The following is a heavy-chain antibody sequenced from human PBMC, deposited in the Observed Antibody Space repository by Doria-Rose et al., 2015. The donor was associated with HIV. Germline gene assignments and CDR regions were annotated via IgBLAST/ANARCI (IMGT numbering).Heavy chain of an antibody. J-gene: IGHJ4*02. CDR1: GYTLTGLS. D-gene: IGHD5-12*01. CDR2: FHPQDGET. V-gene: IGHV1-24*01. CDR3: ATGHRDGFNYGGDF. Sequence: QVQLVESGAEVKKPGASVRVSCKVSGYTLTGLSMHWVRQAPGKGLEWLGGFHPQDGETIYTQKFQGRVTMTEDTSTDTAYLELSSPTSEDTAVYYCATGHRDGFNYGGDFWGQGTLVTVSS.